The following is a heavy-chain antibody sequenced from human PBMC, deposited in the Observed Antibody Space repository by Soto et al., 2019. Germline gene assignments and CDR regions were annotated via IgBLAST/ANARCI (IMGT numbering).Heavy chain of an antibody. J-gene: IGHJ6*02. D-gene: IGHD3-10*01. CDR2: ISYDGSNK. CDR1: GFTFSSYG. CDR3: AKDSYYGSGSYHYYYYYGMDV. V-gene: IGHV3-30*18. Sequence: QVQLVESGGGVVQPGRSLRLSCAASGFTFSSYGMHWVRQAPGKGLEWVAVISYDGSNKYYADSVKGRFTISRDNSKNTLYLQMNSLRAEDTAVYYCAKDSYYGSGSYHYYYYYGMDVWGQGTTVTVSS.